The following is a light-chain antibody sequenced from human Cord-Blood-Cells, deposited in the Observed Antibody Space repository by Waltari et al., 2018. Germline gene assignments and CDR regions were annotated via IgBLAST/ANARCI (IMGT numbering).Light chain of an antibody. Sequence: QSALTQPASVSGSPGQSITISCTGTSSDVGSYNLVSWYQQHPGKAPKLRIYEGSKRPSGVSNRFPGSRSGNTASLTISGRQAEDEADYYCCSYAGSSTLVFGGGTKLTVL. J-gene: IGLJ3*02. CDR2: EGS. V-gene: IGLV2-23*01. CDR3: CSYAGSSTLV. CDR1: SSDVGSYNL.